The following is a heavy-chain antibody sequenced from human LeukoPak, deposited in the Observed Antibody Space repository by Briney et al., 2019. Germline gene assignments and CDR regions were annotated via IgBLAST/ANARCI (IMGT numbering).Heavy chain of an antibody. Sequence: GASVKVSCKASGCTFTSYDINWVRQATGQGLEWMGWMNPNSGNTGYAQKFQGRVTMTRNTSISTAYMELSSLRSEDTAVYYCARGWGFEDIVVVPAAPYYYGMDVWGQGTTVTVSS. CDR3: ARGWGFEDIVVVPAAPYYYGMDV. J-gene: IGHJ6*02. CDR1: GCTFTSYD. V-gene: IGHV1-8*01. D-gene: IGHD2-2*01. CDR2: MNPNSGNT.